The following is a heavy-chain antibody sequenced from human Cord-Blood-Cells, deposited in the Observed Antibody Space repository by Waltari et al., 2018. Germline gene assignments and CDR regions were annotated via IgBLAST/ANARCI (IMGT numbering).Heavy chain of an antibody. V-gene: IGHV1-3*01. J-gene: IGHJ4*02. D-gene: IGHD5-12*01. CDR3: ARDRSYSGYDPGDY. Sequence: QVQLVQSGAAVKKPGASVQVSCKASGYTFTSYAMHWVRQAPGQRLEWMGWINAGNGNTKYSQKFQGRVTITRDTSASTAYMELSSLRSEDTAVYYCARDRSYSGYDPGDYWGQGTLVTVSS. CDR1: GYTFTSYA. CDR2: INAGNGNT.